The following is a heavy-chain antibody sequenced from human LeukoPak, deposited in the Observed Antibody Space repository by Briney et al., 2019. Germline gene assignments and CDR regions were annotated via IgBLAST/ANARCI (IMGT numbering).Heavy chain of an antibody. CDR3: AKVFVGAYCGGYCYTSDYYSGMAF. V-gene: IGHV3-23*01. CDR1: GVSLRSYA. CDR2: ISGAGDAT. Sequence: GGTLRLSCAASGVSLRSYAMSWVRQTPGRGVGWVSTISGAGDATYYAPSVKGRFTFYRENSKNTLYLRMDSPTPEDPAVFYCAKVFVGAYCGGYCYTSDYYSGMAFGGQGPTVTVSS. J-gene: IGHJ6*02. D-gene: IGHD2-21*02.